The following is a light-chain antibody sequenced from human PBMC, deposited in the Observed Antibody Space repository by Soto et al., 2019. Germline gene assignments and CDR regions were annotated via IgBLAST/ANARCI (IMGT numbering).Light chain of an antibody. CDR1: QGIGNS. Sequence: DIQMTQSPPSLSASVGDRVTITCQASQGIGNSLNWFQHKPGKAPNLVIYDASNLEIGVPSRFSGSGSGTDFTFPITSLRPEDIATYYCQKADHLPLFGPGTKVESK. V-gene: IGKV1-33*01. CDR2: DAS. J-gene: IGKJ3*01. CDR3: QKADHLPL.